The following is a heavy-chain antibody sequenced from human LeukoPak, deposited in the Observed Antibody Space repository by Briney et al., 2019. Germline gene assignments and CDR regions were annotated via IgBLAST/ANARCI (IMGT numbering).Heavy chain of an antibody. D-gene: IGHD3-22*01. CDR3: ARGPGSSGGAYVGDY. J-gene: IGHJ4*01. CDR2: IYSDGST. Sequence: PGGSLRLSCAASGFIVSGDFMSWVRQAPGKGLEWVSVIYSDGSTYYADSVKGRFTISRDNAKSTLYLQMNSLRAEDTAVYYCARGPGSSGGAYVGDYWGHGTLVTVSS. CDR1: GFIVSGDF. V-gene: IGHV3-66*01.